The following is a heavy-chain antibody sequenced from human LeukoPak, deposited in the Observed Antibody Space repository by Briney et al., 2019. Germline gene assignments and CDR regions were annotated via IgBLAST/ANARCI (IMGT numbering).Heavy chain of an antibody. CDR3: ARPYGDADY. D-gene: IGHD4-17*01. CDR2: ISNSGTTI. CDR1: GFTFSDYY. V-gene: IGHV3-11*04. Sequence: GGSLRLSCAASGFTFSDYYMTWIRQAPGKGLEWVSYISNSGTTIYYADSLQGRFTISRDNAKNSLYLQMNSLRAEDTAVYYCARPYGDADYWGQGTLVTVSS. J-gene: IGHJ4*02.